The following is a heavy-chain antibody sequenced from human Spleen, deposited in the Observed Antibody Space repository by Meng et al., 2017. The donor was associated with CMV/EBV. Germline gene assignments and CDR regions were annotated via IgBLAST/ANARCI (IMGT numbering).Heavy chain of an antibody. Sequence: ASVKVSCKASGYTFTAHYFHWVRQAPGQGLEWMGWIHPHRGDTNYAQQFQGRVTLTRDTSINTGYMELTRLTSDDTAVYYCARTQVPAHSGSYRYYYYYAMDVWGQGTTVTVSS. CDR3: ARTQVPAHSGSYRYYYYYAMDV. V-gene: IGHV1-2*02. J-gene: IGHJ6*02. CDR2: IHPHRGDT. D-gene: IGHD1-26*01. CDR1: GYTFTAHY.